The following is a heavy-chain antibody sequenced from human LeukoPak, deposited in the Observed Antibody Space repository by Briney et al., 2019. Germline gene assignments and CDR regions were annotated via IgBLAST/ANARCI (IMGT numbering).Heavy chain of an antibody. Sequence: GGSLRLSCAASGFTFSSYGIHWVRQAPGKGLEWVAVIWYDGSNKYYADSVKGRFTISRDNSKNTLYLQMNSLRAEDTAVYYCAREGRVDTAMAPRFLDYWGQGTLVTVSS. J-gene: IGHJ4*02. CDR2: IWYDGSNK. V-gene: IGHV3-33*01. CDR1: GFTFSSYG. D-gene: IGHD5-18*01. CDR3: AREGRVDTAMAPRFLDY.